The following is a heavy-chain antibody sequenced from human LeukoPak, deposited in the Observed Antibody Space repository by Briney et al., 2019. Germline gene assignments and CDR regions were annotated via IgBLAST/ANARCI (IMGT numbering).Heavy chain of an antibody. J-gene: IGHJ4*02. CDR2: ISDSAGRT. D-gene: IGHD3-22*01. V-gene: IGHV3-23*01. CDR1: GITLSNYG. Sequence: GGSLRPSCAVSGITLSNYGMSWVRQAPGKGLEWVAGISDSAGRTNYADSVKGRFTISRDNPKNTLYLQMNSLRAEDTAVYFCAKRGVVIRVILVGFHKEAYYFDSWGQGALVTVSS. CDR3: AKRGVVIRVILVGFHKEAYYFDS.